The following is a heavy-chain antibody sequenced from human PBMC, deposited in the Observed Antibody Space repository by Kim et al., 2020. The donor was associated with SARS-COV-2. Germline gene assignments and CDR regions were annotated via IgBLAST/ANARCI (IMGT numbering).Heavy chain of an antibody. J-gene: IGHJ3*02. CDR2: IWYDGSNK. D-gene: IGHD2-15*01. CDR3: ARERYCSGGSCYPPTSEHDAFDI. V-gene: IGHV3-33*01. CDR1: GFTFSSYG. Sequence: GGSLRLSCAASGFTFSSYGMHWVRQAPGKGLEWVAVIWYDGSNKYYADSVKGRFTISRDNSKNTLYLQMNSLRAEDTAVYYCARERYCSGGSCYPPTSEHDAFDIWGQGTMVTVSS.